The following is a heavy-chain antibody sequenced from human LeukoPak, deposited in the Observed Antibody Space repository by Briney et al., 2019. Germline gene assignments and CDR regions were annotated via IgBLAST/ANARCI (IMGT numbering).Heavy chain of an antibody. CDR2: INHSGST. V-gene: IGHV4-34*01. CDR1: GGSFSGYY. Sequence: SETLSLTCAVYGGSFSGYYWSWIRQPPGKGLEWIGEINHSGSTNYNPSLKSRVTISVDTSKNQFSLKLSSVTAADTAVYYCARATLNCSSTSCYHNWFDPWGQGTLVTVSS. D-gene: IGHD2-2*01. CDR3: ARATLNCSSTSCYHNWFDP. J-gene: IGHJ5*02.